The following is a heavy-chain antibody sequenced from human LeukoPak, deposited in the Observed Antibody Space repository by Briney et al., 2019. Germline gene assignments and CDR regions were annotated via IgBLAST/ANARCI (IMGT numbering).Heavy chain of an antibody. V-gene: IGHV3-23*01. CDR2: ISGSGGST. J-gene: IGHJ3*02. Sequence: GGSLRLSCAASGSTFSSYAMSWVRQAPGKGLEWVSAISGSGGSTYYADSVKGRFTISRDNSKNTLYLQMNSLRAEDTAVYYCAKERSDYDFWSGYTPDAFDIWGRGTMVTVSS. CDR1: GSTFSSYA. D-gene: IGHD3-3*01. CDR3: AKERSDYDFWSGYTPDAFDI.